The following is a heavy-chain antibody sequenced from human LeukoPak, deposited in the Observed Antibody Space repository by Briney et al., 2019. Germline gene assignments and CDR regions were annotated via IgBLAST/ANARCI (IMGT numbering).Heavy chain of an antibody. Sequence: TGGSLRLSCAASGFTFDDYAMHWVRQAPGKGLEWVSLISGDGGNTYYADSVKGRFTMSRDNSKNSLYLQMNSLRTEDTALYYCAKAATTYCSGGSCYSRNNLGFDYWGQGTLVTVSS. J-gene: IGHJ4*02. V-gene: IGHV3-43*02. CDR1: GFTFDDYA. CDR2: ISGDGGNT. D-gene: IGHD2-15*01. CDR3: AKAATTYCSGGSCYSRNNLGFDY.